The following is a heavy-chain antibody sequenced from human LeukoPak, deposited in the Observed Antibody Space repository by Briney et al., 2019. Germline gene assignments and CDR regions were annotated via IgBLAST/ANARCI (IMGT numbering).Heavy chain of an antibody. J-gene: IGHJ4*02. D-gene: IGHD3-10*01. Sequence: PSETLSLTCTVSGGSISSSSYYWGWIRQPPGKGLEWIGSIYYSGSTYYNPSLKSRVTISVDTSKNQFSLKLSSVTAADTAVYYCAREHATKGSYYGSGSYNYFDYWGQGTLVTVSS. CDR1: GGSISSSSYY. CDR2: IYYSGST. V-gene: IGHV4-39*07. CDR3: AREHATKGSYYGSGSYNYFDY.